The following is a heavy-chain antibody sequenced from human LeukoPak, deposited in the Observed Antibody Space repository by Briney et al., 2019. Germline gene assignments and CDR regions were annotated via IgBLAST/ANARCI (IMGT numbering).Heavy chain of an antibody. CDR3: ARYSASGGN. CDR2: MNPNSGNT. J-gene: IGHJ4*02. V-gene: IGHV1-8*02. D-gene: IGHD1-26*01. Sequence: ASVKVSCKASGYTFTGYYMHWVRQATGQGLEWMGWMNPNSGNTGYAQKFQGRVTMTRNTSISTAYMELSSLRSEDTAVYYCARYSASGGNWGQGTLVTVSS. CDR1: GYTFTGYY.